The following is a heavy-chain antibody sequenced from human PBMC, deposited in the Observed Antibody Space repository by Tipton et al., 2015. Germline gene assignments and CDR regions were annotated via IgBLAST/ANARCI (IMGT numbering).Heavy chain of an antibody. CDR3: ARARGRHGGLFDS. D-gene: IGHD4-23*01. V-gene: IGHV4-61*01. CDR1: GGPVSSGSYY. J-gene: IGHJ4*02. Sequence: TLSLTCTVSGGPVSSGSYYWNWIRQPPGKGLEWIGYIYYSGSTNYNPSLKSRVAISVDTSKNQFSLKMSSVTASDTAVYYCARARGRHGGLFDSWGQGILVTVSS. CDR2: IYYSGST.